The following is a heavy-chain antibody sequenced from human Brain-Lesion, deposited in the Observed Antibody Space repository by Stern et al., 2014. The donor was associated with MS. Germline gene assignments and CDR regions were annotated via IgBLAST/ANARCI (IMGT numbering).Heavy chain of an antibody. CDR1: GYTFTGYY. D-gene: IGHD3-22*01. J-gene: IGHJ4*02. V-gene: IGHV1-2*04. CDR3: ATYYYDNTGYNDF. Sequence: QVQLVESEAEVKKPGASVKVSCKASGYTFTGYYMHWVRQAPGQGLEWMGWINPKSGGTNYAQKFQGWGTMTRETTINAAYMELSWLKTDGTVGYYCATYYYDNTGYNDFWGQGTLVTVSS. CDR2: INPKSGGT.